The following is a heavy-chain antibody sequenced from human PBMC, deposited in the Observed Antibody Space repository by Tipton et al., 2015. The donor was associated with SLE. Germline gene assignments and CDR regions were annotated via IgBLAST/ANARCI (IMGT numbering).Heavy chain of an antibody. D-gene: IGHD4-11*01. J-gene: IGHJ4*02. Sequence: SGAEVKKPGASVRISCKTSGYTFTSSSMNWVRQAPGQGLEWMGWININTGNPTYAQGFTGRFAFSLDTSVSTAYLQISSLKAEDTAVYYCARSKGVFDYWGQGTLVTVSS. CDR3: ARSKGVFDY. CDR2: ININTGNP. V-gene: IGHV7-4-1*02. CDR1: GYTFTSSS.